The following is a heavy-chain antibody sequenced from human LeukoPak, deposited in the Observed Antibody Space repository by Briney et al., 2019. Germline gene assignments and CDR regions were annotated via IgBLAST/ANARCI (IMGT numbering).Heavy chain of an antibody. CDR2: IKQDGSEK. CDR3: AKDLESVAGTLGY. J-gene: IGHJ4*02. CDR1: GFTFSSYW. D-gene: IGHD6-19*01. Sequence: PGGSLRLSCAASGFTFSSYWMSWVRQAPGKGLEWVANIKQDGSEKYYVDSVKGRFTISRDNAKNSLYLQMNSLRAEDTAVYYCAKDLESVAGTLGYWGQGTLVTVSS. V-gene: IGHV3-7*01.